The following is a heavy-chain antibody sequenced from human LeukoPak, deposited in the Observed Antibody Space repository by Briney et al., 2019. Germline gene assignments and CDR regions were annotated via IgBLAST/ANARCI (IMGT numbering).Heavy chain of an antibody. CDR3: ARGTNGVITDYYYYGMDV. CDR2: ISAYNGNT. D-gene: IGHD3-22*01. J-gene: IGHJ6*02. CDR1: GYTFTSYG. Sequence: ASVKVSCKASGYTFTSYGISWVRQAPGQGLEWMGWISAYNGNTNYAQKLQGRVTMTTDTSTSTAYMELRSLRSDDTAVYYCARGTNGVITDYYYYGMDVWGQGTTVTVSS. V-gene: IGHV1-18*01.